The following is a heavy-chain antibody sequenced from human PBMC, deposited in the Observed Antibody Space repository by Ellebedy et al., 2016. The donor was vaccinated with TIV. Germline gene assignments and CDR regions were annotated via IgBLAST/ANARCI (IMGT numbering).Heavy chain of an antibody. V-gene: IGHV3-23*01. CDR1: GFSFSSYA. J-gene: IGHJ4*02. CDR2: VSPSGTRT. CDR3: AREGGSYTHYFDH. D-gene: IGHD1-26*01. Sequence: GESLKISCAASGFSFSSYAMSWVRQAPGKGLEWVSTVSPSGTRTYYADSVEGRFIISRDNSKKTLYLQMNSLRVDDTAVYYCAREGGSYTHYFDHWGQGTLVTVSS.